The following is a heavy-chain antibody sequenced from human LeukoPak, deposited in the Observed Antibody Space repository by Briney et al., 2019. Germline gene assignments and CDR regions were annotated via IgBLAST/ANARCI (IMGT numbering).Heavy chain of an antibody. J-gene: IGHJ4*02. V-gene: IGHV1-46*02. Sequence: GASVKVSCKASGYTFNNHYMYWVRQAPGQGLEWMGVINPSGGSTSYAQKFQGRVTMIRDTSTRTVYMEVNSLRSEDTAVYYCARQGTYSSAIGMGYWGQGTLVTVSS. CDR3: ARQGTYSSAIGMGY. CDR1: GYTFNNHY. CDR2: INPSGGST. D-gene: IGHD6-19*01.